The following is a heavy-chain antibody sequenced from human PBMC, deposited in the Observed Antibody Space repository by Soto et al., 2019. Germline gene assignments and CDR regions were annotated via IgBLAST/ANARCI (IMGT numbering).Heavy chain of an antibody. Sequence: VKVSCKASGYTFSSYYMNWVRQAPGQGLEWLGIINPSGGYTTYAQRFLGRVTMTSDTSTSTVHMELGSLTSEDTAVYYCARSIVVVTALDYWGQGTLVTVSS. CDR3: ARSIVVVTALDY. CDR1: GYTFSSYY. CDR2: INPSGGYT. V-gene: IGHV1-46*01. J-gene: IGHJ4*02. D-gene: IGHD2-21*02.